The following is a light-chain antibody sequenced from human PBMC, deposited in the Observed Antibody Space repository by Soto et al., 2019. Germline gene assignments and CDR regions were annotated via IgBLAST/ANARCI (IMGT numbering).Light chain of an antibody. J-gene: IGLJ2*01. V-gene: IGLV1-40*01. CDR2: GNG. CDR3: QSYDSSLSGPI. CDR1: SSNIGAGYD. Sequence: QSVLTQPPSVSGAPGQRVTISCTGSSSNIGAGYDVHWYQQLPGTAPKLLIYGNGNRPSGVPDRFSGSKSGTSASLAITGLQAEDEADYYCQSYDSSLSGPIFGGGTKVTVL.